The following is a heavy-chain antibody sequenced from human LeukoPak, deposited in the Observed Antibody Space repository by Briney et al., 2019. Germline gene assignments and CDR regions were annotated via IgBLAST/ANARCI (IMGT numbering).Heavy chain of an antibody. D-gene: IGHD3-3*01. J-gene: IGHJ4*02. V-gene: IGHV3-7*03. Sequence: GSLILSCAASGFTFSTYWMSWVRQAPGKGLEWVANIKQDGSEKYFVDSVKGRFTISRDNAKNSLYLQMNSLRAEDTAVYYCAKDLFGRVVTPYYFDYWGQGTLVTVSS. CDR3: AKDLFGRVVTPYYFDY. CDR1: GFTFSTYW. CDR2: IKQDGSEK.